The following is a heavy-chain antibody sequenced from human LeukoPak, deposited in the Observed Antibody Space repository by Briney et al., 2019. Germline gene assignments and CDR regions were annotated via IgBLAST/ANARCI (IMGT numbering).Heavy chain of an antibody. CDR3: ARHTSPSIAAGDY. J-gene: IGHJ4*02. V-gene: IGHV5-10-1*01. D-gene: IGHD6-13*01. CDR1: GYSFTTYW. CDR2: IDPSDSYT. Sequence: KRGESLKISCKGSGYSFTTYWISWVRQMPGKGLEWMGRIDPSDSYTNYSPSFQGHVTISADKSISTAYLQWSSLKASDTAMYYCARHTSPSIAAGDYWGQGTLVTVSS.